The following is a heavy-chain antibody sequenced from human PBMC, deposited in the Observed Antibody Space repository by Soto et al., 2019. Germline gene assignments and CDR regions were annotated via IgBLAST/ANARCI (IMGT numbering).Heavy chain of an antibody. J-gene: IGHJ5*02. V-gene: IGHV4-31*03. CDR1: GGSMSSSGHF. CDR3: VREELTGAFT. Sequence: QVQLQESGPGLVKPSQTLSLTCTVSGGSMSSSGHFWTWIRQFPGMGLEWIGYIARSGSTKYNPSLKGRVTISSDMAEKQFSLKLDSVTAADTAVYYCVREELTGAFTWGQGTRVTVSS. CDR2: IARSGST. D-gene: IGHD7-27*01.